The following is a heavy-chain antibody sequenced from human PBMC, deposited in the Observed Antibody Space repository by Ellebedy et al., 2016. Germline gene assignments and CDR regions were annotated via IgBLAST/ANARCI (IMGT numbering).Heavy chain of an antibody. CDR1: GFTFSNTA. CDR2: ISGSGATT. D-gene: IGHD3-16*01. J-gene: IGHJ4*02. CDR3: AKQKGGGRGTPLDY. V-gene: IGHV3-23*01. Sequence: GESLKISXVGSGFTFSNTAMTWVRQPPGKGLEWVSCISGSGATTDYADAVKGRFTISRDNSKSTLYLQMNSLRAEDTALYYCAKQKGGGRGTPLDYWGQGTLVTVSS.